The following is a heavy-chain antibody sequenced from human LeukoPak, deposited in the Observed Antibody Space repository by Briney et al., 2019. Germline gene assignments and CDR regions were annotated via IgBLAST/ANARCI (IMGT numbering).Heavy chain of an antibody. Sequence: GASVKVSCKASGYTFTGYYMHWVRQAPGQGLEWMGIINPSGGSTSYAQKFQGRVTMTRDMSTSTVYMELSSLRSEDTAVYYCARDFNGYCSGGSCYSGWYFDLWGRGTLVTVSS. CDR1: GYTFTGYY. CDR3: ARDFNGYCSGGSCYSGWYFDL. D-gene: IGHD2-15*01. J-gene: IGHJ2*01. CDR2: INPSGGST. V-gene: IGHV1-46*01.